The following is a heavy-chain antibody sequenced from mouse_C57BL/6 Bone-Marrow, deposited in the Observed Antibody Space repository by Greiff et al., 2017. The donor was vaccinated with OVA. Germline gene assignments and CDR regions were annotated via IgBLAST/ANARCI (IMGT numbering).Heavy chain of an antibody. J-gene: IGHJ3*01. V-gene: IGHV2-6*01. CDR3: ASFYDGYALAY. CDR2: ILGVGST. Sequence: QVQLQQSGPGLVAPSQRLSITCTVSGFSLTSYGVDWVRQSPGKGLEWLGVILGVGSTNYNSALKSRLSISKDNSKSQVFLKMNSLQTDDTAMYYCASFYDGYALAYWGQGTLVTVSA. CDR1: GFSLTSYG. D-gene: IGHD2-3*01.